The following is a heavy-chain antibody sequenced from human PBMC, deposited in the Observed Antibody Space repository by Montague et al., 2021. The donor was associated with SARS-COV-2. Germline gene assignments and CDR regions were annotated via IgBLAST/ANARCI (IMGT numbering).Heavy chain of an antibody. D-gene: IGHD1-26*01. Sequence: SLRLSCAASGFTVTDTYMTWVRQAPGKGLEWVGRIASKIVGWTIDYAAPVKDRFTISRDDSRNTLYLQMDILKTDDTAVYYCTTYASGSPAYWGQGTLVTVSS. J-gene: IGHJ4*02. CDR3: TTYASGSPAY. CDR1: GFTVTDTY. CDR2: IASKIVGWTI. V-gene: IGHV3-15*04.